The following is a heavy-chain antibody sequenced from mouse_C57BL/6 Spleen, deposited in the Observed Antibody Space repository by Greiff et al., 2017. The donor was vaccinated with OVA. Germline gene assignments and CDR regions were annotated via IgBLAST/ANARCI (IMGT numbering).Heavy chain of an antibody. D-gene: IGHD3-3*01. CDR3: ARHGDEAWFAY. CDR1: GFTFSDYY. Sequence: EVQGVESGGGLVQPGGSLKLSCAASGFTFSDYYMYWVRQTPEKRLEWVAYISNGGGSTYYPDTVKGRFTISRDNAKNTLYLQMSRLKSEDTAMYYCARHGDEAWFAYWGQGTLVTVSA. V-gene: IGHV5-12*01. J-gene: IGHJ3*01. CDR2: ISNGGGST.